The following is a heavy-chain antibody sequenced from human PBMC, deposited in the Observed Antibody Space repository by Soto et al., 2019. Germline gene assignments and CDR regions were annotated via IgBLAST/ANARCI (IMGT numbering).Heavy chain of an antibody. V-gene: IGHV3-23*01. J-gene: IGHJ6*03. CDR3: AKYTDYDILTGPYYYYYYYMDV. CDR2: ISGSGGST. CDR1: GFTFSRYA. Sequence: GGSLRLSCAASGFTFSRYAMSWVRQAPGKGLEWVSVISGSGGSTYYADSVKGRFTISRDNSKNTLYLQMNSLRAEDTAVYYCAKYTDYDILTGPYYYYYYYMDVWGKGTTVTVSS. D-gene: IGHD3-9*01.